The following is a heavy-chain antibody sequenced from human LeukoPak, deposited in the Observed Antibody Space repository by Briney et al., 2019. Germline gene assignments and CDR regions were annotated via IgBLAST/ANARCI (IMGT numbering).Heavy chain of an antibody. CDR1: GFTFSSYA. CDR2: IGGSGGST. Sequence: GGSLRLSCAASGFTFSSYAMSWVRQAPGKGLECVSAIGGSGGSTYYADSVKGRFTISRDNSKNTLYLQMNCLRAEDTAVYYCAKSRARSEGSSGSIDYWGQGALVTVSS. CDR3: AKSRARSEGSSGSIDY. V-gene: IGHV3-23*01. J-gene: IGHJ4*02. D-gene: IGHD3-22*01.